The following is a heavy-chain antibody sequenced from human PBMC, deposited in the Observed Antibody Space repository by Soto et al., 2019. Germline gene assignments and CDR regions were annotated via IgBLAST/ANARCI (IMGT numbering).Heavy chain of an antibody. CDR2: ISYDGSNK. CDR1: GFTFSSYA. V-gene: IGHV3-30-3*01. CDR3: ARDPYGDGAYYYYGMDV. Sequence: GGSLRLSCAASGFTFSSYAMHWVRQAPGKGLEWVAVISYDGSNKYYADSVKGRFTISRDNSKNTLYLQMNSLRAEDTAVYYCARDPYGDGAYYYYGMDVWGQGTTVTVSS. J-gene: IGHJ6*02. D-gene: IGHD4-17*01.